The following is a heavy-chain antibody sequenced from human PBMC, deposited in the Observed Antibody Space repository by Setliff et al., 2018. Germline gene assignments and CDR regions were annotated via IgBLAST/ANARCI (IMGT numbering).Heavy chain of an antibody. V-gene: IGHV3-74*01. Sequence: PGGSLRLSCEASGFSFNNYWMYWVRQVPGKGLVWVSGINKDGDGTRYADSVKGRFTISRDNSKNTLYLQMNSLRAEDTAVYYCVRGGEGRDDSNSGSWGQGTLVTVSS. CDR3: VRGGEGRDDSNSGS. D-gene: IGHD2-21*02. J-gene: IGHJ5*02. CDR2: INKDGDGT. CDR1: GFSFNNYW.